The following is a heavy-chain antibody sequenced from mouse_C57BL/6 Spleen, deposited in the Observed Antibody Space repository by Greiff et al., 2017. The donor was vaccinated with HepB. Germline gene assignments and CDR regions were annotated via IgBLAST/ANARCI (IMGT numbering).Heavy chain of an antibody. CDR1: GFTFSDYG. CDR2: ISSGSSTI. CDR3: ARSDSSGYFAWFAY. Sequence: DVQLVESGGGLVKPGGSLKLSCAASGFTFSDYGMHWVRQAPEKGLEWVAYISSGSSTIYYADTVKGRFTISRDNAKNTLFLQMTSLRSEDTAMYYCARSDSSGYFAWFAYWGQGTLVTVSA. D-gene: IGHD3-2*02. V-gene: IGHV5-17*01. J-gene: IGHJ3*01.